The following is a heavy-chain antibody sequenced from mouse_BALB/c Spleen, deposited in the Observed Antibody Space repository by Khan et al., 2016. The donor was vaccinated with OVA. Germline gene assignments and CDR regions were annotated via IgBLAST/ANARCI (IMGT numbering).Heavy chain of an antibody. CDR2: IDPFSGGT. D-gene: IGHD2-2*01. CDR1: GYSFTSYY. CDR3: TRHGYVARFTY. J-gene: IGHJ3*01. V-gene: IGHV1S135*01. Sequence: VQLKESGPELMKPGASVKISCKTSGYSFTSYYIHWLMQSHGKSLEWIGYIDPFSGGTTYTQNFTGKATLTVDTSSSTAYIHLSNLTSEDSAVFYSTRHGYVARFTYWGQGTLVTVSA.